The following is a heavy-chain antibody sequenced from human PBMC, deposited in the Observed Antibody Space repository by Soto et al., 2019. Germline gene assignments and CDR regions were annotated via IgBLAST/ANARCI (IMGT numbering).Heavy chain of an antibody. CDR3: ARKYGDPSGYDY. Sequence: NPSETLSLTCTVSGGSISSGDYYWSWIRQPPGKGLEWIGYIYYSGSTYYNPSLKSRVTISVDTSKNQFSLKLSSVTAADTAVYYCARKYGDPSGYDYWGQGTLVTVSS. J-gene: IGHJ4*02. CDR1: GGSISSGDYY. V-gene: IGHV4-30-4*01. D-gene: IGHD4-17*01. CDR2: IYYSGST.